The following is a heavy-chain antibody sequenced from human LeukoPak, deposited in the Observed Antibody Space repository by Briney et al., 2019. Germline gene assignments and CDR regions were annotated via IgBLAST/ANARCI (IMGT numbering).Heavy chain of an antibody. Sequence: GESLKISCKGSGYRVTSYWIGWVRHIPGKGLEWMGIIYVGDSDTRYSPSFQGQVTMSADKSISTAYLQWSSLKASDTAMYYCARGEHYFDYWGQGTLVTVSS. V-gene: IGHV5-51*01. CDR2: IYVGDSDT. J-gene: IGHJ4*02. CDR1: GYRVTSYW. CDR3: ARGEHYFDY.